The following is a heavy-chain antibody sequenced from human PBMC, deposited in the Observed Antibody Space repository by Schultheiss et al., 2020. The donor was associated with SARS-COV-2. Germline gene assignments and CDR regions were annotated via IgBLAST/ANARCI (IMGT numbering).Heavy chain of an antibody. CDR3: ARGRRVVVAATPVTFDI. D-gene: IGHD2-15*01. CDR1: GGSFSGYY. J-gene: IGHJ3*02. V-gene: IGHV4-34*01. CDR2: INHSGST. Sequence: SETLSLTCAVYGGSFSGYYWSWIRQPPGKGLEWIGEINHSGSTNYNPSLKSRVTISVDTSKNHFSLKLSSVTAADTAVYYCARGRRVVVAATPVTFDIWGQGTMVTVSS.